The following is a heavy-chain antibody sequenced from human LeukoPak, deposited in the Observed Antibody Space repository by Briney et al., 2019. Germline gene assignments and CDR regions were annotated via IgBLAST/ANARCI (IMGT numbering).Heavy chain of an antibody. V-gene: IGHV3-74*01. CDR3: ASWGSYRPNWFDP. J-gene: IGHJ5*02. CDR2: INSDGSST. Sequence: GGSLRLSCAASGFTFSSYWMHWVRQAPGKGLVWVSRINSDGSSTSYADSVKGRFTISRDNAKSTLYLQMNSLRAEDTAVYYCASWGSYRPNWFDPWGQGTLVTVSS. CDR1: GFTFSSYW. D-gene: IGHD3-16*02.